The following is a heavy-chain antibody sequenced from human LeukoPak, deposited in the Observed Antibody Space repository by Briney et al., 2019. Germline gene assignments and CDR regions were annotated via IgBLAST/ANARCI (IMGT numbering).Heavy chain of an antibody. D-gene: IGHD2-15*01. CDR3: ARVSCSGGSCSLDY. Sequence: GESLKISCKASGYTFTSYAMNWVRQAPGQGLEWMGWINTNTGNPTYAQGFTGRFVFPLDTSVSTAYLQISSLKAEDTAVYYCARVSCSGGSCSLDYWGQGTLVTVSS. V-gene: IGHV7-4-1*02. CDR1: GYTFTSYA. J-gene: IGHJ4*02. CDR2: INTNTGNP.